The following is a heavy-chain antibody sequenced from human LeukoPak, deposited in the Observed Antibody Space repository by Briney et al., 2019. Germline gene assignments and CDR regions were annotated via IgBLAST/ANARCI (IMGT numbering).Heavy chain of an antibody. CDR2: VRGSGTGA. J-gene: IGHJ4*02. D-gene: IGHD3-10*01. CDR3: AKGPSFYGSGSGY. CDR1: GFTFNNYV. V-gene: IGHV3-23*01. Sequence: PGGSLRLSCAASGFTFNNYVMSWVRQAPGKGLEWVSSVRGSGTGAFYADSVKGRFTISRDNSKNTLYLQMNSLRAEDTAVYYWAKGPSFYGSGSGYWGQGTLVTVSS.